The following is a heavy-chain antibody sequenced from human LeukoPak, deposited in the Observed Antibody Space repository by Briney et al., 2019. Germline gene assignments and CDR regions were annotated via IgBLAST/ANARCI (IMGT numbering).Heavy chain of an antibody. CDR1: GFTFSSYS. CDR3: ARGWGYDILTGYYRPFDY. Sequence: GGSLRLSCAASGFTFSSYSMNWVRQAPGKGLESVSSISSSSSYIYYADSVKGRFTISRDNAKNSLYLQMNSLRAEDTAVYYCARGWGYDILTGYYRPFDYWGQGTLVTVSS. CDR2: ISSSSSYI. J-gene: IGHJ4*02. V-gene: IGHV3-21*01. D-gene: IGHD3-9*01.